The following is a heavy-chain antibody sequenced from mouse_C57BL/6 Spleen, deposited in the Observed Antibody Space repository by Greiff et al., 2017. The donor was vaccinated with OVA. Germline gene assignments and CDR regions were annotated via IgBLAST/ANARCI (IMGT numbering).Heavy chain of an antibody. CDR2: IDPSDSYT. Sequence: QVQLQQPGAELVMPGASVKLSCKASGYTFPSYWMHWVKQRPGQGLEWIGEIDPSDSYTNYNQKFKGKSTLTVDKSSSTAYMKLSSLTSEDSAVYYWARSDYYGSSRGYFDYWGQGTTRTVSS. CDR1: GYTFPSYW. CDR3: ARSDYYGSSRGYFDY. J-gene: IGHJ2*01. D-gene: IGHD1-1*01. V-gene: IGHV1-69*01.